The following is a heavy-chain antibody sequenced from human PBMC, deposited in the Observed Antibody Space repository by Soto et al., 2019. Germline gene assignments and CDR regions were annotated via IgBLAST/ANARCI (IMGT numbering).Heavy chain of an antibody. D-gene: IGHD6-19*01. CDR1: GYTFTSYA. CDR3: ATDPHSSGWYALDI. J-gene: IGHJ3*02. CDR2: INAGNGNT. V-gene: IGHV1-3*01. Sequence: ASVKVSCKASGYTFTSYAMHWVRQAPGQRLEWMGWINAGNGNTKYSQKFQGRVTITRDTSASTAYMELSSLRSEDTAVYYCATDPHSSGWYALDIWGQGTMVTVSS.